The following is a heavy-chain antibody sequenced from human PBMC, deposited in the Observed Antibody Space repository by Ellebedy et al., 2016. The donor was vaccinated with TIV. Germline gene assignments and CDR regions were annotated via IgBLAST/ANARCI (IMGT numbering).Heavy chain of an antibody. V-gene: IGHV1-8*01. CDR1: GYTFTDFD. D-gene: IGHD2-15*01. Sequence: AASVKVSCKASGYTFTDFDINWVRQAAGQGLEWVAWMNPNSGNTGSAQKFQGRVTMTRDSSISTAYMELSSLRSEDTAVYYCGRGRGYASTGRVYYFDYWGQGSLVTVSS. CDR2: MNPNSGNT. CDR3: GRGRGYASTGRVYYFDY. J-gene: IGHJ4*02.